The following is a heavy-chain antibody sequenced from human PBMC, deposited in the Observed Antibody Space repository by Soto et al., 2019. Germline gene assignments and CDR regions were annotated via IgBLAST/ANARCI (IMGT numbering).Heavy chain of an antibody. D-gene: IGHD3-10*01. V-gene: IGHV3-11*01. CDR2: ISSSGSTI. CDR1: GFTFSDYY. CDR3: ARGHGVTMVRGVITYYYYGMDV. Sequence: PGESLKISCAASGFTFSDYYMSWIRQAPGKGLEWVSYISSSGSTIYYADSVKGRFTISRDNAKNSLYLQMNSLRAEDTAVYYCARGHGVTMVRGVITYYYYGMDVWGQGTTVTVSS. J-gene: IGHJ6*02.